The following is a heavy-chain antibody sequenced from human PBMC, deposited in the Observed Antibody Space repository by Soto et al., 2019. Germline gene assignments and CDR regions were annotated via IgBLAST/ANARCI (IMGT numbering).Heavy chain of an antibody. CDR3: ARPRYYDSSGYYDFPYY. D-gene: IGHD3-22*01. CDR2: IYYSGST. J-gene: IGHJ4*02. Sequence: PSETLSLTCTVSGGSISSSSYYWGWIRQPPGKGLEWIGSIYYSGSTYYNPSLKSRVTISVDTSKNQFSLKLSSVTAADTAVYYCARPRYYDSSGYYDFPYYWGQGTLVTVSS. V-gene: IGHV4-39*01. CDR1: GGSISSSSYY.